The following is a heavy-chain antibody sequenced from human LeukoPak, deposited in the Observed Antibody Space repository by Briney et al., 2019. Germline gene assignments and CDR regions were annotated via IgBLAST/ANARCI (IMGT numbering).Heavy chain of an antibody. J-gene: IGHJ4*02. D-gene: IGHD3-16*01. CDR3: ARDRTFAS. Sequence: GGSLRLSCAASGFTFSSYWMTWVRQAPGRGLEWVASIKQDGSEKYYVDSVKSRFTISRDNAKNSLYLQMNSLRAEDTAVYYCARDRTFASWGQGTLVTVSS. CDR1: GFTFSSYW. V-gene: IGHV3-7*01. CDR2: IKQDGSEK.